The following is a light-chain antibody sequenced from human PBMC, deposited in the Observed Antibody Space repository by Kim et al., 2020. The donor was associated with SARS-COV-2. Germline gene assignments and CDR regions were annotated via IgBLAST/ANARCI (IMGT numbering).Light chain of an antibody. J-gene: IGLJ1*01. V-gene: IGLV2-8*01. Sequence: QSVTIACTGTSIDVGGDKYVSWYQQNPGKAPQLMIYEVTKRPSGVPDRFSGSMSGNTASLTVSGLQAEDESDYYCISYAGSNIFVFGTGTKVTVL. CDR3: ISYAGSNIFV. CDR2: EVT. CDR1: SIDVGGDKY.